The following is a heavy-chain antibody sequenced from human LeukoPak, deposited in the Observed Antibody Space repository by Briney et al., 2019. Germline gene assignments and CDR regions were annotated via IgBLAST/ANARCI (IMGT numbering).Heavy chain of an antibody. V-gene: IGHV1-8*01. CDR1: GYTFTSYD. CDR2: MNPNSGNT. D-gene: IGHD6-13*01. Sequence: ASVKVSCKASGYTFTSYDINWVRQATGQGLEWMGWMNPNSGNTGYAQKFQGRVTMTRNTSISTAYMELSSLRSEDTAVYYCARAAVGELRKVPGIAAADVWGKGTTVTVSS. J-gene: IGHJ6*04. CDR3: ARAAVGELRKVPGIAAADV.